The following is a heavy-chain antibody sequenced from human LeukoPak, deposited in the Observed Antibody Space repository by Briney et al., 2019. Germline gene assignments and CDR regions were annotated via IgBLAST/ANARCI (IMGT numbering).Heavy chain of an antibody. Sequence: ASVKVSCTASGYTFTIYYMHWVRQAPGQGLEWMGIINPSGGSTSYAQKFQGRVTMTRDTSTSAVYMELSSLRSEDTAVYYCARGRFLEWHMDVWGQGTTVTVSS. CDR1: GYTFTIYY. CDR3: ARGRFLEWHMDV. V-gene: IGHV1-46*01. D-gene: IGHD3-3*01. J-gene: IGHJ6*02. CDR2: INPSGGST.